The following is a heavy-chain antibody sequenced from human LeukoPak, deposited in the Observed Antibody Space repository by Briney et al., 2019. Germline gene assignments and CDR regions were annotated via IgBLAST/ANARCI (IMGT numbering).Heavy chain of an antibody. J-gene: IGHJ4*02. CDR3: AKEVGYSSSSRFDY. Sequence: GGSLRLSCAASGFTFNNFWMTWVRQAPGKGLEWVANIKQQGSETMYVDSVRGRFTISRDNSKNTLYLQMNSLRAEDTAVYYCAKEVGYSSSSRFDYWGQGTLVTVSS. V-gene: IGHV3-7*03. CDR2: IKQQGSET. CDR1: GFTFNNFW. D-gene: IGHD6-6*01.